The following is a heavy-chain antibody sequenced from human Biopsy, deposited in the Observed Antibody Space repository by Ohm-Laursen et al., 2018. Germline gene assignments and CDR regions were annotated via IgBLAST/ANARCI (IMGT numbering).Heavy chain of an antibody. CDR2: IYPGGST. D-gene: IGHD3-22*01. Sequence: SETLSLTCTVSGDSINSSYWSWIRQPAGKGLEWIGRIYPGGSTNYNPSLKSRVTMSVDTSKKQLSLRLRSVTAADTAMYYCASVVLGPTNDAFDLWGQGTMVVVSS. CDR1: GDSINSSY. J-gene: IGHJ3*01. CDR3: ASVVLGPTNDAFDL. V-gene: IGHV4-4*07.